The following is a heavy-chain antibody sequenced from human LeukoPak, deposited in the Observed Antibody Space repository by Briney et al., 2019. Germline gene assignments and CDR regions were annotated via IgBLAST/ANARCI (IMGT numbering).Heavy chain of an antibody. CDR3: ARVGSGRVVAATSYYYYYGMDV. Sequence: ASVTVSRKASGYTFTSYGFNWVRPPPGQGLGWMGLINYYNGEKNYAQKLQGRVTMTTDTSTSTAYMELRSLRSDDTAVYYCARVGSGRVVAATSYYYYYGMDVWGKGTTVTVSS. CDR2: INYYNGEK. V-gene: IGHV1-18*04. J-gene: IGHJ6*04. CDR1: GYTFTSYG. D-gene: IGHD2-15*01.